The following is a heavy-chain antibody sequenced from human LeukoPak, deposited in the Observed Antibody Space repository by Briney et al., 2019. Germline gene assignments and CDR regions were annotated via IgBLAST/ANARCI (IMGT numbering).Heavy chain of an antibody. CDR1: GGSISGYY. D-gene: IGHD5-18*01. V-gene: IGHV4-59*01. J-gene: IGHJ4*02. Sequence: SETLSLTCTVSGGSISGYYWTWIRPPPGKGLEGSGYMSNSVNTNYNPSLKSRVTISVDTSKNHFSLKLSSVTAADTALYYCAISAVRGSSYGHFESWGQGTLVTVSS. CDR3: AISAVRGSSYGHFES. CDR2: MSNSVNT.